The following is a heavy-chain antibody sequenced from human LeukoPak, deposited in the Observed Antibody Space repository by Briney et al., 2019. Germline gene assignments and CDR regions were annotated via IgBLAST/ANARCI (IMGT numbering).Heavy chain of an antibody. Sequence: GASVKVSCKASGGTFRNYAISWVRQAPGQGLEWMGGIIPIFGTADYAQKFQGRVTITADESTSTAYMELSSLRAEDTAVYYCARPLGGSGSYYPLDYWGQGTLVTVSS. CDR3: ARPLGGSGSYYPLDY. D-gene: IGHD3-10*01. V-gene: IGHV1-69*13. CDR2: IIPIFGTA. J-gene: IGHJ4*02. CDR1: GGTFRNYA.